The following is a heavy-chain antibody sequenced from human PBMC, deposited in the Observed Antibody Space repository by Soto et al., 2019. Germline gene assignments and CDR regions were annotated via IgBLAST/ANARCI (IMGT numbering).Heavy chain of an antibody. CDR1: GFSLSDTTMG. J-gene: IGHJ6*02. Sequence: QVTLKESGPVLVKPSETLTLTCSVSGFSLSDTTMGVSWIRQPPRKALEWLAHIFSNDEKSYSTSLKTSLTTPNDTSRSQVVLTMTNMDPVDTATYYCARIHSITWGSYFYGMDVWGQGTTVTVSS. CDR2: IFSNDEK. CDR3: ARIHSITWGSYFYGMDV. D-gene: IGHD3-16*01. V-gene: IGHV2-26*01.